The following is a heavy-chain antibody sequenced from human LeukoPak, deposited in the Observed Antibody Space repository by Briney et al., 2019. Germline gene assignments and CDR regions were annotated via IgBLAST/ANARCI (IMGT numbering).Heavy chain of an antibody. V-gene: IGHV3-48*04. D-gene: IGHD6-13*01. CDR2: ISSSSSTI. J-gene: IGHJ4*02. CDR1: GFTFSSYS. Sequence: GGSLRLSCAASGFTFSSYSMNWVRQAPGKGLEWVSYISSSSSTIYYADSVKGRFTISRDNAKNSLYLQMNSLRAEDTAVYYCARALAASDSWGQGTLVTVSS. CDR3: ARALAASDS.